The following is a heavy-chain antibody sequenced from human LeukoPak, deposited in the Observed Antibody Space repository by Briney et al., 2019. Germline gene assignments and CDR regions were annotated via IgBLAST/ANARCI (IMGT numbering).Heavy chain of an antibody. Sequence: GGSLRLSCAASGFTFSSYAMHWVRQAPGKGLEWVAVISYDGSNKYYADSVKGRFTISRDNSKNTLYLQMNSLRAEDTAVYYCARMGARLGAFDIWGQGTMVTVSS. CDR1: GFTFSSYA. CDR3: ARMGARLGAFDI. D-gene: IGHD6-6*01. V-gene: IGHV3-30-3*01. CDR2: ISYDGSNK. J-gene: IGHJ3*02.